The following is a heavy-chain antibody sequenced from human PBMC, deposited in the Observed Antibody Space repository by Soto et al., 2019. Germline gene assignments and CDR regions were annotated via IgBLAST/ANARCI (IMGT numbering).Heavy chain of an antibody. CDR1: GASISSGGYS. V-gene: IGHV4-61*08. J-gene: IGHJ4*02. Sequence: SETLSLTCAVSGASISSGGYSWSWTRQPPGKGLEWIGYISYSGNANYIPSLKSRVFMSIDASKNQISLNLTSATAADTAVYYCARGVGSSPPRYWGQGTLVTVSS. D-gene: IGHD1-26*01. CDR3: ARGVGSSPPRY. CDR2: ISYSGNA.